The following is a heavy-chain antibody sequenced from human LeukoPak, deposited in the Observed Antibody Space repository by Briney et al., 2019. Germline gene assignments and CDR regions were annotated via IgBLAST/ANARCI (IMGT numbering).Heavy chain of an antibody. CDR3: ARGVDSYSSSS. V-gene: IGHV3-21*01. CDR2: ISSSSIYI. D-gene: IGHD6-19*01. CDR1: GFTFSTYS. J-gene: IGHJ4*02. Sequence: PGGSLRLSFTASGFTFSTYSMSWVRQAPGKGLEWVSSISSSSIYIYYADSVKGRFTISRDNAKNSLYLQMNSLRAEDTAVYYCARGVDSYSSSSWGRGTLVTVSS.